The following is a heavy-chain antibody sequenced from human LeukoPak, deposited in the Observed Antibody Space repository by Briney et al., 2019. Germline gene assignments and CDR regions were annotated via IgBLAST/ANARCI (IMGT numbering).Heavy chain of an antibody. CDR2: IYSGGST. CDR1: EFSVGSNY. D-gene: IGHD3-16*01. Sequence: PGGSLRLSCAASEFSVGSNYMTWVRQAPGKGLEWVSLIYSGGSTYYADSVKGRFTISRDNSKNTLYLQMNSLRAEDTAVYYCARDEGGSRVAFDIWGQGTMVTVSS. V-gene: IGHV3-66*01. J-gene: IGHJ3*02. CDR3: ARDEGGSRVAFDI.